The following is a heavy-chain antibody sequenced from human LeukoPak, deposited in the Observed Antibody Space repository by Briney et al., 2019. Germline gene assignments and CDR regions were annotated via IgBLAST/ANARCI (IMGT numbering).Heavy chain of an antibody. CDR3: ASHRPSSPRKYYFDY. V-gene: IGHV1-69*13. D-gene: IGHD6-13*01. CDR2: IIPIFGTA. Sequence: ASVKVSCKASGYTFTSYAISWVRQAPGQGLEWMGGIIPIFGTANYAQKFQGRVTITADESTSTAYMELSSLRSEDTAVYYCASHRPSSPRKYYFDYWGQGTLVTVSS. CDR1: GYTFTSYA. J-gene: IGHJ4*02.